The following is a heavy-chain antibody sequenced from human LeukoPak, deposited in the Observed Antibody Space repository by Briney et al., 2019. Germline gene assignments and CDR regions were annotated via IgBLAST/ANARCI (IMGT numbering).Heavy chain of an antibody. J-gene: IGHJ5*02. D-gene: IGHD2-15*01. CDR3: ARDKYCSGGSCYSDWFDP. CDR1: GGSISSYY. CDR2: IYYSGST. Sequence: TCXXXGGSISSYYWSWIRQPPGRGLEWIGYIYYSGSTNYNPCLKSRVTISVDTSKNQFSLKLSSVTAADTAVYYCARDKYCSGGSCYSDWFDPWGQGTLVTVSS. V-gene: IGHV4-59*01.